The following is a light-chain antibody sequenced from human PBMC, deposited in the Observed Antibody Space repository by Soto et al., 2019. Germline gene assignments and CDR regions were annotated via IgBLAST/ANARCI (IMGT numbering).Light chain of an antibody. CDR3: QQYHHLTRT. CDR2: SAS. CDR1: QSVSSN. V-gene: IGKV3-15*01. J-gene: IGKJ4*01. Sequence: EVVMAQSPATLSVSPGERATLSCRASQSVSSNLVWYQQKPGQAPRLLIYSASTRATGIPARFSGTGSGTEFTLTISSLQSEDFAVYYCQQYHHLTRTFGGGTSVEIK.